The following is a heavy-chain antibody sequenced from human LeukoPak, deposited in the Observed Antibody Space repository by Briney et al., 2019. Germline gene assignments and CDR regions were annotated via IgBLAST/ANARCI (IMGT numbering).Heavy chain of an antibody. J-gene: IGHJ4*02. V-gene: IGHV3-21*01. D-gene: IGHD1-26*01. CDR2: ISSSSSYI. CDR1: GFTFSSYS. Sequence: PGGSLRLSCAASGFTFSSYSMNWVRQAPGKGLEWVSSISSSSSYIYYADSVKGRFTISRDNAKNSLYLQMNSLRAEDTAVYYCARGSGSSWGGFDYWGQGTLVTVSS. CDR3: ARGSGSSWGGFDY.